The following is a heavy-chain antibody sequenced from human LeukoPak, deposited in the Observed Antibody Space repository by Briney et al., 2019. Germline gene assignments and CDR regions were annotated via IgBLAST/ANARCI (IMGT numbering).Heavy chain of an antibody. CDR1: GFTFRNYD. J-gene: IGHJ4*02. Sequence: PGGSLRLSCIPSGFTFRNYDMHWVRQAPGKGLEWVAFIRRDGSDRFHADSVKGRFTISRDNAKNSLYLQMNSLRAEDTAVYYCARGYPHYYDSSGYYYVTRPPYYWGQGTLVTVSS. D-gene: IGHD3-22*01. V-gene: IGHV3-30*02. CDR2: IRRDGSDR. CDR3: ARGYPHYYDSSGYYYVTRPPYY.